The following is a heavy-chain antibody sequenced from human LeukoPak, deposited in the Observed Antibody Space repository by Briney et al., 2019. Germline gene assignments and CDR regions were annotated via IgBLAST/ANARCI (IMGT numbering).Heavy chain of an antibody. Sequence: GRSLRLSCAASGFTFSSHAMLWVRQAPGKGLEWVAFISSDESNEYYADSVKGRFTISRDNSKNTLYLQMNSLRAEDTAVYYCAKVPDYYLVYNYFDYWGQGTLVTVSS. V-gene: IGHV3-30-3*01. J-gene: IGHJ4*02. D-gene: IGHD3-22*01. CDR2: ISSDESNE. CDR3: AKVPDYYLVYNYFDY. CDR1: GFTFSSHA.